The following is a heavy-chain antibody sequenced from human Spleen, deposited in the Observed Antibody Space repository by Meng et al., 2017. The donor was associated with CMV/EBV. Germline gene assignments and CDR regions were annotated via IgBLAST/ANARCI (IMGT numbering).Heavy chain of an antibody. D-gene: IGHD2-21*01. Sequence: GESLKISCAASGFTFSSYAMHWVRQAPGQGLERMGWITPNSGGTNYAQKFQGRVTMTRDTSISTAYMELSRLRSDDTAVYYCARDLAYCGGDCYGGYWFDPWGQGTLVTVSS. V-gene: IGHV1-2*02. CDR2: ITPNSGGT. CDR3: ARDLAYCGGDCYGGYWFDP. CDR1: GFTFSSYA. J-gene: IGHJ5*02.